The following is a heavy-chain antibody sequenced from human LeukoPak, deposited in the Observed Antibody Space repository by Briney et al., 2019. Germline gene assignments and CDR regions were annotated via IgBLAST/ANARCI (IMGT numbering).Heavy chain of an antibody. Sequence: PGGSLRLSCAASGFTFDDYAMHWVRQAPGKGLEWVSGISWNSGSIGYADSVKGRFTISRDNAKNSLYLQMNSLRAEDTALYYCAKGPAAFWSGYYLVFWGQGTLVTVSS. J-gene: IGHJ4*02. CDR3: AKGPAAFWSGYYLVF. D-gene: IGHD3-3*01. V-gene: IGHV3-9*01. CDR2: ISWNSGSI. CDR1: GFTFDDYA.